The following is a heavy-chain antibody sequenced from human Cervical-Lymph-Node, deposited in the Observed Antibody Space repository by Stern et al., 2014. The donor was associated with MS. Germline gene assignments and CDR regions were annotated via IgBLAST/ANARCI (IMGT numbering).Heavy chain of an antibody. CDR2: IYHTGIT. J-gene: IGHJ1*01. CDR3: TRRIYGDYGE. V-gene: IGHV4-4*02. CDR1: GGSITTSTW. D-gene: IGHD4-17*01. Sequence: QLQLQESGPGLVKPSGTLSLTCAVSGGSITTSTWWTWVRQPPGKGLEWIGEIYHTGITNYNPSLKRVTISVDKSKNQFSLKLRSVTAADTAFYYCTRRIYGDYGEWGQGTLVTVSS.